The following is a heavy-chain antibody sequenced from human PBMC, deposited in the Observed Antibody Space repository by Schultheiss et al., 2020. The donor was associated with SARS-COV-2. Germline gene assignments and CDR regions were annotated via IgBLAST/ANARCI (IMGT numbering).Heavy chain of an antibody. J-gene: IGHJ4*02. CDR3: ARRDGYKTFDY. CDR1: GFTFSSYA. CDR2: ISYDGSNK. D-gene: IGHD5-24*01. Sequence: GESLKISCAASGFTFSSYAMHWVRQAPGKGLEWVAVISYDGSNKYYADSVKGRFTISRDNSKNTLYLQMNSLRAEDTAVYYCARRDGYKTFDYWGQGTLVTVSS. V-gene: IGHV3-30-3*01.